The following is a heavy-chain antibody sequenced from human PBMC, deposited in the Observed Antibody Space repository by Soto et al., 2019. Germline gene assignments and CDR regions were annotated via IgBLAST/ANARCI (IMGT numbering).Heavy chain of an antibody. D-gene: IGHD2-8*01. V-gene: IGHV1-18*01. Sequence: QVQLVQSGAEVKKPGASVKVSCKASGYTFTSYGISWVRQAPGQGLEWMGWISAYNGNTHYAQKLQGRVTMTTDTSTSKAYMELRSLRSDDTAVYYCARVPVLMVYALNYYYYYMDVWGKGTTVTFSS. CDR1: GYTFTSYG. CDR3: ARVPVLMVYALNYYYYYMDV. J-gene: IGHJ6*03. CDR2: ISAYNGNT.